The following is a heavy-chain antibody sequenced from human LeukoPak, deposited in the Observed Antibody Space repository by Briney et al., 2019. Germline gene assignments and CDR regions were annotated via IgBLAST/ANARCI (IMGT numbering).Heavy chain of an antibody. CDR2: IKPDGSET. D-gene: IGHD2-15*01. CDR3: GGFGYEAAIDL. J-gene: IGHJ4*02. Sequence: GGSLRLSGAASGFMFSTYWRTWVGQAPGKGLEFVANIKPDGSETYYVDSVKVRFTSSRDNSKHLVFLQMKSLRGEDAAVYHCGGFGYEAAIDLWGQGTLVPVSS. V-gene: IGHV3-7*01. CDR1: GFMFSTYW.